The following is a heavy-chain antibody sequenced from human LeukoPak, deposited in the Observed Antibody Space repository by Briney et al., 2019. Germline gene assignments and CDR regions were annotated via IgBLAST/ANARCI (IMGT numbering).Heavy chain of an antibody. D-gene: IGHD3-22*01. J-gene: IGHJ4*02. CDR2: IKQDGSEK. Sequence: GGSLRLSCAASGFTFSSYWMSWVRQVPGKGLEWVANIKQDGSEKYYVDSVKGRFTISRDNAKNSLYLQMNSLRAEDTAVYYCARDGAPYYYDSSGYPDYWGQGTLVTVSS. CDR3: ARDGAPYYYDSSGYPDY. CDR1: GFTFSSYW. V-gene: IGHV3-7*01.